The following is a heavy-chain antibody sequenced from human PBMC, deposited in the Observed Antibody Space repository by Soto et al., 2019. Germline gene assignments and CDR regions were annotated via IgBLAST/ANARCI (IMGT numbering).Heavy chain of an antibody. CDR2: IWYDGSNK. Sequence: QVQLVESGGGVVQPGRSLRLSCAASGFTFSRYGMHWVRQAPGKGLVWGAVIWYDGSNKYYADSVKGRFTISRDNSKNALHLQMNSLRADDTAVYYCARVIRMVRVWDWFEPWGQGTLVTVSS. D-gene: IGHD3-10*01. CDR3: ARVIRMVRVWDWFEP. J-gene: IGHJ5*02. CDR1: GFTFSRYG. V-gene: IGHV3-33*01.